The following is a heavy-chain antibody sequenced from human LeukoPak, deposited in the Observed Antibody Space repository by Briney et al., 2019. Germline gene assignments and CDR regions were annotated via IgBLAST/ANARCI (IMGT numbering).Heavy chain of an antibody. CDR1: GGTLSSYA. CDR3: ASRAYYYYYGMDV. J-gene: IGHJ6*02. V-gene: IGHV1-69*13. Sequence: ASVKVSCKASGGTLSSYAISWVRQAPGQGLEWMGGIIPIFGTANYAQKFQGRVTITADESTSTAYMELSSLRSEDTAVYYCASRAYYYYYGMDVWGQGTTVTVSS. D-gene: IGHD3-10*01. CDR2: IIPIFGTA.